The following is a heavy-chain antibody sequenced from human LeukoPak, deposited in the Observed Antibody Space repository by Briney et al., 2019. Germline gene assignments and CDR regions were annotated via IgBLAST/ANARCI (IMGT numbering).Heavy chain of an antibody. CDR2: IYHSGRT. D-gene: IGHD3-22*01. V-gene: IGHV4-59*08. CDR1: GGSISSYC. J-gene: IGHJ6*03. CDR3: ARTNDYDSSGYYSWDYYYYMDV. Sequence: SDTLSLTCTVTGGSISSYCWSWIRQPPGKGLEWIGSIYHSGRTYYNPSLKSLVTISVDTSKNQFSLKLSSVTAADTAVYYCARTNDYDSSGYYSWDYYYYMDVWGKGTTVTVSS.